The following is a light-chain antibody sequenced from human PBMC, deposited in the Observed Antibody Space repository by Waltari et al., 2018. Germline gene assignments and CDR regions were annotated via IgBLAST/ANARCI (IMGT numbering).Light chain of an antibody. J-gene: IGLJ2*01. CDR1: SSTIGNNY. CDR2: DNN. Sequence: QSVLTQPPSVSAAPGQKVTISCSGHSSTIGNNYVTWYQRLPGTAPKLLINDNNERPSGIPDRFSGSKSGTSATLGISGLQTGDEADYYCGTWDSSLSVGVFGGGTKLTVL. V-gene: IGLV1-51*01. CDR3: GTWDSSLSVGV.